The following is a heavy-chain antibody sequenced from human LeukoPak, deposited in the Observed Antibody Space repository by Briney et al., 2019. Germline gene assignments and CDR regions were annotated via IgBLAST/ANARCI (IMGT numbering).Heavy chain of an antibody. Sequence: PGGSLRLSCAASGFTLSSYSMNWVRQAPGKGLEWVSSISRSSAYTYYADSVKGRFTISRDNAKNSLYLQMNSLRAEDTAVYYCASFPPYMVRTDAFDIWGQGTMVTVSS. CDR3: ASFPPYMVRTDAFDI. V-gene: IGHV3-21*01. CDR1: GFTLSSYS. J-gene: IGHJ3*02. D-gene: IGHD3-10*01. CDR2: ISRSSAYT.